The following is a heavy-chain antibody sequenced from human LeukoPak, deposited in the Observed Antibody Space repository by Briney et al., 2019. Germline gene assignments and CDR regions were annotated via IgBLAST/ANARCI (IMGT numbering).Heavy chain of an antibody. V-gene: IGHV1-69*05. D-gene: IGHD3-10*01. CDR2: IIPIFGTA. CDR1: GGTFSSYA. J-gene: IGHJ4*02. CDR3: ASAGYYYGSGSYYNGPFDY. Sequence: GASVKVSCKASGGTFSSYALSWVRQAPGQGLEWMGRIIPIFGTANYAQKFQGRVTITTDESTSTAYMELSSLRSEDTAVYYCASAGYYYGSGSYYNGPFDYWGQGTLVTVSS.